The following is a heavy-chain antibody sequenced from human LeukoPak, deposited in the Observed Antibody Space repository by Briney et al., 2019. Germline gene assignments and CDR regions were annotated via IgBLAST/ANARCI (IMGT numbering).Heavy chain of an antibody. Sequence: ATVKVSCKASGYTFTSYGNCWVRQAPAQGLEWMGWTSAYNGNTNYAQKLQGRVTMTTDTSTSTAHMELRSLRSDDTAVYYCSRDGAIVATMFDIWGEGTMVTVSS. J-gene: IGHJ3*02. D-gene: IGHD5-12*01. CDR1: GYTFTSYG. CDR3: SRDGAIVATMFDI. V-gene: IGHV1-18*01. CDR2: TSAYNGNT.